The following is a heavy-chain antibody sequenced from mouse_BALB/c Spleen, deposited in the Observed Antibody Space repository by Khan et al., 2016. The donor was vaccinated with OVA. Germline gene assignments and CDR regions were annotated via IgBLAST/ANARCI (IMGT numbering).Heavy chain of an antibody. J-gene: IGHJ1*01. D-gene: IGHD3-3*01. CDR2: IRLKSNIYAT. Sequence: EVKLEESGGGLVQPGGSMKLSCVASGFTFSNYWMNWVRQSPEKGFEWVAEIRLKSNIYATHYAESVRGRFTISRDDSRSSVYLQMNNLGAEDTGIYYCARGWDWCFDVWGAGTTVTVSS. CDR1: GFTFSNYW. V-gene: IGHV6-6*02. CDR3: ARGWDWCFDV.